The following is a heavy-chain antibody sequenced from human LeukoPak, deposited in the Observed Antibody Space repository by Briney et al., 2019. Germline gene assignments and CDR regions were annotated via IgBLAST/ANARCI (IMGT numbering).Heavy chain of an antibody. D-gene: IGHD2-15*01. CDR2: ISYYGSNE. CDR3: ARSYCSGLSCYLFDY. J-gene: IGHJ4*02. Sequence: PGGSLTLSCAASGFNFSSFALQWVRQTPAEGLDWVALISYYGSNEYYADSVKGRFTISRDNPKNTLNLQMNSLRAEDTAVYYCARSYCSGLSCYLFDYWGQGTLVAVSS. V-gene: IGHV3-30*04. CDR1: GFNFSSFA.